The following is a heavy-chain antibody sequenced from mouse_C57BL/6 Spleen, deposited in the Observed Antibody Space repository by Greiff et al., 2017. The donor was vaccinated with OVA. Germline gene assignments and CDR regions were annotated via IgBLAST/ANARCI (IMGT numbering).Heavy chain of an antibody. CDR3: ARQSYGSKGWYFDV. Sequence: EVQGVESGPELVKPGASVKISCKASGYSFTDYNMNWVKQSNGKSLEWIGVINPNYGTTSYNQKFKGKATLTVDQSSSTAYMQLNSLTSEDSAVYYCARQSYGSKGWYFDVWGTGTTVTVSS. CDR2: INPNYGTT. D-gene: IGHD1-1*01. V-gene: IGHV1-39*01. CDR1: GYSFTDYN. J-gene: IGHJ1*03.